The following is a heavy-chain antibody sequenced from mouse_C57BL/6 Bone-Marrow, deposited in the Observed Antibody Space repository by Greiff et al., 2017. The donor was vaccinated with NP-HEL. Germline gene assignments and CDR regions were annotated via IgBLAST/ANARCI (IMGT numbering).Heavy chain of an antibody. D-gene: IGHD1-1*01. J-gene: IGHJ4*01. Sequence: QVQLKQSGAELARPGASVKLSCKASGYTFTSYGISWVKQRTGQGLEWIGEIYPRSGNTYYNEKFKGKATLTADKSSSTAYMELRSLTSEDSAVYFCARSPITYAMDYWGQGTSVTVSS. CDR3: ARSPITYAMDY. V-gene: IGHV1-81*01. CDR2: IYPRSGNT. CDR1: GYTFTSYG.